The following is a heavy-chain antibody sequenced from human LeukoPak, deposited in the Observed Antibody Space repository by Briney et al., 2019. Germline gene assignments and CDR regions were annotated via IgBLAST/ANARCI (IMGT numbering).Heavy chain of an antibody. D-gene: IGHD2-2*01. CDR2: ISSDGSNK. V-gene: IGHV3-30*04. CDR1: GFTFSSYA. J-gene: IGHJ4*02. CDR3: ARVGGYCSSTSCYREVDY. Sequence: GGSLRLSCGASGFTFSSYAMPWIRQAPGKGLEWVAVISSDGSNKYYADSVKGRFTISRDDSRDTLYLQMTSLGTEDTAMYYCARVGGYCSSTSCYREVDYWGQGTLVTVSS.